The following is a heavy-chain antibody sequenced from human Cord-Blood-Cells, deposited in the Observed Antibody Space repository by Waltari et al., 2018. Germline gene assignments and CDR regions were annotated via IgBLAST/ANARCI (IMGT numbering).Heavy chain of an antibody. Sequence: QVQLVQSGAEVKKPGASVKVSCKASGYTFTSYDINWVRQATGQGLEWMGWMNPNRGKTGYAQKVQGRVTMTRKTAISTAYMELSSLRSEDTAVYYCARTGSSWYSWFDPWGQGTLVTVSS. V-gene: IGHV1-8*01. CDR3: ARTGSSWYSWFDP. CDR1: GYTFTSYD. J-gene: IGHJ5*02. CDR2: MNPNRGKT. D-gene: IGHD6-13*01.